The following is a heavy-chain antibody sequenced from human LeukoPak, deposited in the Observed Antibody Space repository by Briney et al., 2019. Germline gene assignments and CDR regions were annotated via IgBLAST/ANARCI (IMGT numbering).Heavy chain of an antibody. CDR1: GFTFSSYA. V-gene: IGHV3-23*01. CDR2: ISGSGGST. CDR3: AKADGDYGYWDY. Sequence: GGSPRLSCAASGFTFSSYAMSWVRQAPGKGLEWVSAISGSGGSTYYADSVKGRFTISRDNSKNTLYLQMNSLRAEDTAVYYCAKADGDYGYWDYWGQGTLVTVSS. D-gene: IGHD4-17*01. J-gene: IGHJ4*02.